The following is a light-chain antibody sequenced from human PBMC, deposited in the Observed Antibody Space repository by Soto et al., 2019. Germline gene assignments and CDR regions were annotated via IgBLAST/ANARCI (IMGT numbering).Light chain of an antibody. CDR1: QSISSTY. CDR2: GAS. CDR3: QQYGGSLT. J-gene: IGKJ4*01. V-gene: IGKV3-20*01. Sequence: EIVLTQSPGTLSLSPGERATLSCRASQSISSTYLAWYQQKRGQAPRLLIYGASSRATGIPDRFSGSGSGTDLTLTSSRLEPEDFALYYCQQYGGSLTFGGGTKVEIK.